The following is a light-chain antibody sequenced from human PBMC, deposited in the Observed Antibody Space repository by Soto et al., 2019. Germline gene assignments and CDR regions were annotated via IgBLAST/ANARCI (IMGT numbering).Light chain of an antibody. J-gene: IGLJ2*01. CDR1: SSNIGNEY. CDR3: ATWDSSLSGVV. V-gene: IGLV1-51*01. Sequence: QSVLTQPPSVSAAPGQKVTISCSGSSSNIGNEYVSWYQHLPGTAPKLVIYDNNKRPSGIPGRFSGSKSGTSATLDITGPQTGDEAEYYCATWDSSLSGVVFGGGTKVTVL. CDR2: DNN.